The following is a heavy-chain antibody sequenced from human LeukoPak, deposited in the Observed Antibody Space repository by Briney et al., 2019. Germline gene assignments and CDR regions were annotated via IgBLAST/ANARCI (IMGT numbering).Heavy chain of an antibody. J-gene: IGHJ4*02. CDR3: ARGSPFDY. V-gene: IGHV3-21*01. Sequence: GGSLRLSCAASGCTLSDHFMDWVRQAPGKGLEWVSSISSSSSYIYYADSVKGRFTISRDNSKNTLYLQMGSLRAEDMAVYYCARGSPFDYWGQGTLVTVSS. CDR1: GCTLSDHF. CDR2: ISSSSSYI.